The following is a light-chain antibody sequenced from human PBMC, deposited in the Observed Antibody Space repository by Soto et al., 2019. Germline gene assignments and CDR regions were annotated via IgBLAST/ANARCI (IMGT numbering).Light chain of an antibody. J-gene: IGKJ4*01. Sequence: EVVLTQSPGTLSLFPGESATLSCRASQSVGNNYLAWYQQKPGQAPRLLIYGASSRAIGIPDRFRGSGSGTDFTLTISRLEPKDFAVYYCQQYVSSPLTFGGGTKVEI. CDR2: GAS. CDR1: QSVGNNY. V-gene: IGKV3-20*01. CDR3: QQYVSSPLT.